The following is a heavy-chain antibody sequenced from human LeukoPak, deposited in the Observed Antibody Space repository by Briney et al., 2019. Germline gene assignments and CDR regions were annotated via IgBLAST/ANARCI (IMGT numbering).Heavy chain of an antibody. Sequence: SETLSLTCTVSGGFISSSSYYWGWIRQPPGKGLEWIGSIYYSGSTYYNPSLKSRVTISVDTSKNQFSLKLSSVTAADTAVYYCAREWIQLWLRDAFDIWGQGTMVTVSS. D-gene: IGHD5-18*01. J-gene: IGHJ3*02. CDR1: GGFISSSSYY. CDR3: AREWIQLWLRDAFDI. CDR2: IYYSGST. V-gene: IGHV4-39*07.